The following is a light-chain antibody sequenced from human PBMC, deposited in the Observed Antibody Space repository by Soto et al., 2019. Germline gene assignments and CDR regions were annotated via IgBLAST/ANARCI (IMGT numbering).Light chain of an antibody. J-gene: IGKJ1*01. CDR3: QQYENWPPWT. CDR1: QSIGSN. CDR2: GAS. V-gene: IGKV3-15*01. Sequence: EIVMPQSPSIMSVSAGERCTLSGSASQSIGSNLAWYQQKPGQAPRLLMYGASTRATGISARFSGSGSGTEFTLTISSLQSEDFAVYYCQQYENWPPWTFGQGTKVDIK.